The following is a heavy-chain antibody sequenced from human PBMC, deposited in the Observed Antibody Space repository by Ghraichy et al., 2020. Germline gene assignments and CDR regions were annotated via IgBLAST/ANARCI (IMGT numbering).Heavy chain of an antibody. D-gene: IGHD2-2*01. CDR2: IKQDGSEK. CDR1: GFTFSSYW. V-gene: IGHV3-7*04. CDR3: ARDWYCSSTSCYRYNWFDP. J-gene: IGHJ5*02. Sequence: GESLNISCAASGFTFSSYWMSWVRQAPGKGLEWVANIKQDGSEKYYVDSVKGRFTISRDNAKNSLYLQMNSLRAEDTAVYYCARDWYCSSTSCYRYNWFDPWGQGTLVTVSS.